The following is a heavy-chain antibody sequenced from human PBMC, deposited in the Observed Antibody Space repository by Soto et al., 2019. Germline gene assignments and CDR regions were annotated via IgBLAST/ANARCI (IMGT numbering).Heavy chain of an antibody. J-gene: IGHJ5*02. D-gene: IGHD2-2*01. CDR1: GYTFTGYY. CDR2: INPNSGGT. CDR3: ARSGYCSSTSCYDWFDP. Sequence: GASVKVSCKASGYTFTGYYMHWVRQAPGQGLEWMGWINPNSGGTNYAQKFQGRVTMTRDTSISTAYMELSRLRSDDTAVYYCARSGYCSSTSCYDWFDPWGQGTLVTVSS. V-gene: IGHV1-2*02.